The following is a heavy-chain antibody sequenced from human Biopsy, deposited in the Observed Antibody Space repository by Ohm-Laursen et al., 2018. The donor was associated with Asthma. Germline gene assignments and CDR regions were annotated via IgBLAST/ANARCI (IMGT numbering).Heavy chain of an antibody. J-gene: IGHJ4*02. D-gene: IGHD3-3*01. CDR1: GFTFSNYG. CDR3: ARDVMEWYLPAFDF. CDR2: VTYDGISQ. Sequence: SLRLSCAAPGFTFSNYGMHWVRQVAGKGLDWVAVVTYDGISQYYAESVKGRFTIFRDNSRNTLNLQMNSLRPDDTAVYYCARDVMEWYLPAFDFWGQGTLVTVSS. V-gene: IGHV3-30*03.